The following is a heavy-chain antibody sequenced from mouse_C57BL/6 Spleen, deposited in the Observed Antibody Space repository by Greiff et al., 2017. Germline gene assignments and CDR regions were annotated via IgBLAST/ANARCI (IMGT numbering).Heavy chain of an antibody. D-gene: IGHD2-3*01. CDR1: GYTFTDHT. J-gene: IGHJ2*01. V-gene: IGHV1-78*01. CDR2: IYPRDGST. CDR3: ERDDGYYVFDY. Sequence: QVQLQQSDAELVKPGASVKISCKVSGYTFTDHTIHWMKQRPEQGLEWIGYIYPRDGSTKYNEKFKGKSTLTADKSASTAYMQLNSLPSEDSAVYFCERDDGYYVFDYWGQGTTLTVSS.